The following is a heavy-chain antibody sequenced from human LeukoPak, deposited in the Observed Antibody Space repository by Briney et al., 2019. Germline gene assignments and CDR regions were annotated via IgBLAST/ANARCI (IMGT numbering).Heavy chain of an antibody. CDR1: GFRFSSYA. CDR2: IKQDGSEK. D-gene: IGHD1-26*01. J-gene: IGHJ5*02. V-gene: IGHV3-7*01. CDR3: AREEQATYNWFDH. Sequence: GGSLRLSCAASGFRFSSYAMSWVRQAPGKGLEWVANIKQDGSEKYYVDSVKGRFTISRDNAKNSLYLQMNSLRAEDTAVYYCAREEQATYNWFDHWGQGTLVTVSS.